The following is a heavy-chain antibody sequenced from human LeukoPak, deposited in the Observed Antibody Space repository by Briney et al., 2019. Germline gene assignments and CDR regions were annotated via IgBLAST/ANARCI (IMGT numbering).Heavy chain of an antibody. J-gene: IGHJ6*03. CDR2: ISGSGGST. CDR1: GFTFGDYA. D-gene: IGHD6-13*01. Sequence: GGSLRLSCTTSGFTFGDYAVSWVRQAPGKGLEWVSAISGSGGSTYYADSVKGRFTISRDNSKNTLYLQMNSLRAEDTAVYYCAKASGIAAAGRDYYYYYMDVWGKGTMVTISS. CDR3: AKASGIAAAGRDYYYYYMDV. V-gene: IGHV3-23*01.